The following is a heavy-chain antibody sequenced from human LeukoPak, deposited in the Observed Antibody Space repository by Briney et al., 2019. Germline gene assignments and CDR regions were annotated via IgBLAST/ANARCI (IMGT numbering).Heavy chain of an antibody. V-gene: IGHV4-34*01. Sequence: SEPLSLTCAVYVGSFSGYYWSWLRQPPGGGLEWLGDINPSGSTNYNPSLQSRVTISIDTSKNQLSLKLNYLTAEDTAVYYCAGFNTIYYCGEGTPGTVSS. D-gene: IGHD3-22*01. J-gene: IGHJ4*02. CDR3: AGFNTIYY. CDR1: VGSFSGYY. CDR2: INPSGST.